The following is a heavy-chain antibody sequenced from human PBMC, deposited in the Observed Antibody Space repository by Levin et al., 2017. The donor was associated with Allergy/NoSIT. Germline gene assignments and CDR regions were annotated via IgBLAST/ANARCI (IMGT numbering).Heavy chain of an antibody. CDR2: ITDHGRGT. V-gene: IGHV3-23*01. Sequence: PGGSLRLSCAASRFTFRNYAMGWVRQAPGKGLKWVSLITDHGRGTYYADSVKGRSTISRDNSKNTLYLQVNSLRVEDTAVYYCVKAGGSGAGKDYFDSWGQGALVFVSS. J-gene: IGHJ4*02. CDR1: RFTFRNYA. D-gene: IGHD6-19*01. CDR3: VKAGGSGAGKDYFDS.